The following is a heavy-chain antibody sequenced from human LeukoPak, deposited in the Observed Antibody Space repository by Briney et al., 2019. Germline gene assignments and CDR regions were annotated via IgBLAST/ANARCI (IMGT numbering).Heavy chain of an antibody. CDR3: ARDLGGNDAFDI. V-gene: IGHV4-34*01. Sequence: SETLSLTCAVYGGSFSGYFRSWIRQPPGEGLEWIGEINHSGSTNYNPSLKSRVTISVDTSKNQFSLKLSSVTAADTAVYYCARDLGGNDAFDIWGQGTMVTVSS. CDR1: GGSFSGYF. CDR2: INHSGST. J-gene: IGHJ3*02. D-gene: IGHD1-1*01.